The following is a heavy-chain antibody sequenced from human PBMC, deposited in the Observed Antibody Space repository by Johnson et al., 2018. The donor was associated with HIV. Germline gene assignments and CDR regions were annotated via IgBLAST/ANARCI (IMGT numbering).Heavy chain of an antibody. CDR3: ARVRGGCADAFDM. D-gene: IGHD4/OR15-4a*01. J-gene: IGHJ3*02. CDR2: ISYDAGHN. CDR1: GFTFRSYA. Sequence: QVLLVASGGGVVQPGRSLRLSCVASGFTFRSYAMHSVRQAPGKGLEWVVVISYDAGHNYYADSVTGRFTISRDNYKNTLYLQMNSLRTEDKAVYYWARVRGGCADAFDMWGQGTMVTVS. V-gene: IGHV3-30*04.